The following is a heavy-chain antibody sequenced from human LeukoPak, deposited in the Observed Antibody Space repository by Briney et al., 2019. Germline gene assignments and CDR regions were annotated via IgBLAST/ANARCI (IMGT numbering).Heavy chain of an antibody. D-gene: IGHD3-3*01. J-gene: IGHJ4*02. CDR2: IFNSGRTT. V-gene: IGHV4-59*08. CDR1: GSSISSYY. CDR3: ARVDFWSGLFDY. Sequence: PSETLSLTCTVSGSSISSYYWSWIRQPPGKGLEWIGYIFNSGRTTNYSPSLKSRVTISVDMSKNQFSLKLSSVTAADTAVYYCARVDFWSGLFDYWGQGTLVTVSS.